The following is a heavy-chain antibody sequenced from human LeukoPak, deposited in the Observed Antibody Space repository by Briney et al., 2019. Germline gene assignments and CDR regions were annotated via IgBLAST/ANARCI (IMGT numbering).Heavy chain of an antibody. V-gene: IGHV3-30*04. J-gene: IGHJ6*04. CDR2: ISYDGSNK. Sequence: GGSLSLSCAASGFTFSSYAMHWVRQAPGKGLEWVAVISYDGSNKYYADSVKGRFTISRDNSKNTLYLQMNSLRAEDTAVYYCARDQGGYDPVYYYGMDVWGEGTTVTVSS. D-gene: IGHD5-12*01. CDR1: GFTFSSYA. CDR3: ARDQGGYDPVYYYGMDV.